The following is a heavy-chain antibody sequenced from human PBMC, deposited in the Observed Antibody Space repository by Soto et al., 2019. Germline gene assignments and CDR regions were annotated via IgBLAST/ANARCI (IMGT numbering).Heavy chain of an antibody. J-gene: IGHJ5*02. CDR3: ARGTFNKYDFWGLAPPGPRNNWFDP. Sequence: ASVKVYCKASGYTFTSSDINWVRQATGQGLEWMGWMNPNSGNTGYAQKFQGRVTMTRNTSISTAYMELSSLRSEDTAVYYCARGTFNKYDFWGLAPPGPRNNWFDPWGQGTLVTVSS. CDR2: MNPNSGNT. V-gene: IGHV1-8*01. D-gene: IGHD3-3*01. CDR1: GYTFTSSD.